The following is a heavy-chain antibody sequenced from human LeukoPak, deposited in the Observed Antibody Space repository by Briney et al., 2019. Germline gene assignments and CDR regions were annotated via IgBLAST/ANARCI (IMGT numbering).Heavy chain of an antibody. CDR1: GFTFSSYG. D-gene: IGHD5-18*01. CDR2: ISYDGSNK. V-gene: IGHV3-30*18. J-gene: IGHJ4*02. Sequence: PGGSLRLPCAASGFTFSSYGMHWVRQAPGKGLEWVAVISYDGSNKYYADSVKGRFTISRDNSKNTLYLQMNSLRAEDTAVYYCAKDQSYSYGYSGYWGQGTLVTVSS. CDR3: AKDQSYSYGYSGY.